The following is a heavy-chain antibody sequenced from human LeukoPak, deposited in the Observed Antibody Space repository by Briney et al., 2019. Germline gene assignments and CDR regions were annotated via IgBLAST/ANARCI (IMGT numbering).Heavy chain of an antibody. Sequence: GESLKISCKASGYSFTSYWIGWVRQMPGKGLEWMGVIYPTDSDSRYSPSLQGRVTISVDKSINTAYLQWSSLKASDTAMYYCARRSYPGAFDFWGQGTMVTVSS. J-gene: IGHJ3*01. CDR2: IYPTDSDS. D-gene: IGHD3-10*01. V-gene: IGHV5-51*01. CDR1: GYSFTSYW. CDR3: ARRSYPGAFDF.